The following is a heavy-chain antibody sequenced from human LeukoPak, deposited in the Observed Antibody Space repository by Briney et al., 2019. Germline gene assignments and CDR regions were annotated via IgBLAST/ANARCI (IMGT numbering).Heavy chain of an antibody. D-gene: IGHD4-17*01. J-gene: IGHJ5*02. CDR3: ARVAVTTESENWFDP. Sequence: PSETLSLTCTVSGGSISSSSYYWGWIRQPPGKGLEWIGSIYYSGSTYYNPSLKSRVTISVDTSKNQFSLKLSSVTAADTAVYYCARVAVTTESENWFDPWGQGTLVTVSS. V-gene: IGHV4-39*07. CDR1: GGSISSSSYY. CDR2: IYYSGST.